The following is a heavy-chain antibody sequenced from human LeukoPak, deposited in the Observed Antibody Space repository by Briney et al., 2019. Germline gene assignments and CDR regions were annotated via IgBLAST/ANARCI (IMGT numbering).Heavy chain of an antibody. CDR2: INPNSGGT. CDR3: ARDSLYSPYIAAAGTSDY. CDR1: GYTFTGYY. D-gene: IGHD6-13*01. J-gene: IGHJ4*02. Sequence: ASVKVSCKASGYTFTGYYMHWVRQAPGQGLEWMGWINPNSGGTNYAQKFQGRVTMTRDTSISAASMELSRLRSDDTAVYYCARDSLYSPYIAAAGTSDYWGQGTLVTVSS. V-gene: IGHV1-2*02.